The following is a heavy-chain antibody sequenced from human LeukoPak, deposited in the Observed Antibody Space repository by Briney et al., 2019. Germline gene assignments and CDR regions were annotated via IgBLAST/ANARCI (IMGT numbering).Heavy chain of an antibody. CDR1: GYTFTSYD. CDR2: MNPNSGNT. Sequence: ASVKVSCKASGYTFTSYDINWVRQATGQGLEWMGWMNPNSGNTGYAQKFQGRVTMTRNTSISTAYMELSSLRSEDTAVYYCARGGGYYGSSGSVLGNYWGQGTLVTVSS. V-gene: IGHV1-8*01. D-gene: IGHD3-22*01. J-gene: IGHJ4*02. CDR3: ARGGGYYGSSGSVLGNY.